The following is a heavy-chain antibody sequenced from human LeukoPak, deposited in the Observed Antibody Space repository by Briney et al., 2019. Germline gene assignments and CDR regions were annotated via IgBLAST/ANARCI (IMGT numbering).Heavy chain of an antibody. D-gene: IGHD6-13*01. CDR2: IYHSGSN. CDR3: ARVGSSSWYYFDY. CDR1: GGSISSGGYS. V-gene: IGHV4-30-2*01. J-gene: IGHJ4*02. Sequence: SQTLSLTCAVSGGSISSGGYSWSWIRQPPGKGLEWIGYIYHSGSNYYNPSLKSRVTISVDRSKNQFSLKLSSVTAADTAVYYCARVGSSSWYYFDYWGQGTLVTVSS.